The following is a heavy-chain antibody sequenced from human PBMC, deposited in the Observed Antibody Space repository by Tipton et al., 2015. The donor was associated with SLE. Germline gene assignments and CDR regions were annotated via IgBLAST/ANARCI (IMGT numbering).Heavy chain of an antibody. CDR3: AKSGFGRGSYFHH. Sequence: TLSLTCKVSAGSFTGYYWSWVRQSPTKGLEWIGEIDHTGSTNYNPALKSRVTISVDTSKNQFSLRQTSVTAADTAVYHCAKSGFGRGSYFHHWGLGTLVSVSS. D-gene: IGHD5-12*01. CDR2: IDHTGST. CDR1: AGSFTGYY. V-gene: IGHV4-34*01. J-gene: IGHJ1*01.